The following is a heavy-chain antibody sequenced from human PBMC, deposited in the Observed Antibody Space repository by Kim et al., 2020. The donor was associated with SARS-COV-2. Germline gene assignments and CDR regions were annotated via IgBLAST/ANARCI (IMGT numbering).Heavy chain of an antibody. CDR3: ARETLYSSSPFEHDY. CDR1: GYTFTGYY. Sequence: ASVKVSCKASGYTFTGYYMHWVRQAPGQGLEWMGRINPNSGGTNYAQKFQGRVTMTRDTSISTAYMELSRLRSDDTAVYYCARETLYSSSPFEHDYWGQGTLVTVSS. CDR2: INPNSGGT. J-gene: IGHJ4*02. V-gene: IGHV1-2*06. D-gene: IGHD6-6*01.